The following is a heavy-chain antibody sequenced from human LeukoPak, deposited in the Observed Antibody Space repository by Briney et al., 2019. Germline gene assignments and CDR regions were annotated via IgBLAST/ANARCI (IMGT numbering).Heavy chain of an antibody. CDR1: GCAFTGYY. V-gene: IGHV1-2*02. CDR3: ARDYYGSGSYYQLGY. J-gene: IGHJ4*02. CDR2: INPNSGGT. Sequence: GASVKVSCKASGCAFTGYYMHWVRQAPGQGLEWMGWINPNSGGTKYAQKFQGRVTMTKDTSISTAYMELSRLRSDDTAVYYCARDYYGSGSYYQLGYWGQGTLVTVSS. D-gene: IGHD3-10*01.